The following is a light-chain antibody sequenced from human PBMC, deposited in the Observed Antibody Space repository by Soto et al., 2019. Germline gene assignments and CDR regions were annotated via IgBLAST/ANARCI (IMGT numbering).Light chain of an antibody. CDR2: DAS. CDR3: QQRSNWPLT. CDR1: QSVSSY. J-gene: IGKJ4*01. V-gene: IGKV3-11*01. Sequence: EIVLTQSPATLSLSPGERATLSCRASQSVSSYLAWYQQKPGQAPRLLIYDASNRATGIPARFSGSGSGTDFTLTISSLEPEDFAVYYSQQRSNWPLTFGGGNKVEIK.